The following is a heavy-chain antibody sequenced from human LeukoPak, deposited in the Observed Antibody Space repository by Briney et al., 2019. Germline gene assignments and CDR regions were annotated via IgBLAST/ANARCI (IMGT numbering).Heavy chain of an antibody. J-gene: IGHJ4*02. CDR2: IYTSGST. CDR3: ASRKLGNDY. D-gene: IGHD7-27*01. V-gene: IGHV4-61*02. CDR1: GGSINSATYY. Sequence: SETLSLTCTVSGGSINSATYYWTWIRQPAGKGLEWIGRIYTSGSTNYNPSLKSRVTISADTSKNQFSLNLSSVTAADTAVYYCASRKLGNDYWGQGTLVTVSS.